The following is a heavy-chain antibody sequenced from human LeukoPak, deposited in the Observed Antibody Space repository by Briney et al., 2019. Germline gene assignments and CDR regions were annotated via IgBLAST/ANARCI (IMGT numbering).Heavy chain of an antibody. D-gene: IGHD3-10*01. CDR2: ISSSGSIT. CDR1: GFTFSDYY. J-gene: IGHJ4*02. V-gene: IGHV3-11*01. CDR3: ARAYYGRTTYTAYHFDD. Sequence: PGGSLRLSCAASGFTFSDYYMSWIRQAPGKGREWVSYISSSGSITYYADSVKGRFTISRDNAKNSLYLQKNSLRAEDMAVYYCARAYYGRTTYTAYHFDDWGQGTLVTVSS.